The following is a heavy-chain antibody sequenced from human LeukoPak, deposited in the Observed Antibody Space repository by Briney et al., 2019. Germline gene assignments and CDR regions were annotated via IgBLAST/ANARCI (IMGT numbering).Heavy chain of an antibody. CDR2: IYYSGTT. V-gene: IGHV4-59*01. D-gene: IGHD3-22*01. CDR1: GDSISRYY. J-gene: IGHJ4*02. CDR3: ARSHSYYDRSGYSGIDY. Sequence: SSETLSLTCTVSGDSISRYYWSWIRQPPGKGLDWIGYIYYSGTTNYNPSLKSRVTISVDTSKNRFSLKLSSVTAADTAVYYCARSHSYYDRSGYSGIDYWGQGTLVTVSS.